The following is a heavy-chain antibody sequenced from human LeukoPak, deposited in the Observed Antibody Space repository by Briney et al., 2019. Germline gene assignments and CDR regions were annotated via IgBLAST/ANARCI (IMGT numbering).Heavy chain of an antibody. Sequence: KPSGTLSLTCAVSGDSISSNYWWSWVRQPPGKGLEWIGEIYHSGSTNYSPSLRSRVIISVDKSKNQFSLMLTSVTAADTAVYYCARDTNLRDSFDIWGQGTMVTVSS. D-gene: IGHD2-8*01. CDR1: GDSISSNYW. J-gene: IGHJ3*02. V-gene: IGHV4-4*02. CDR2: IYHSGST. CDR3: ARDTNLRDSFDI.